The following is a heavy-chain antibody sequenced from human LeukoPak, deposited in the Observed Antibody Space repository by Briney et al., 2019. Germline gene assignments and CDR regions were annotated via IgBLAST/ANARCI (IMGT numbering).Heavy chain of an antibody. CDR3: ARHVSAYSSGLPYYMDV. D-gene: IGHD6-19*01. Sequence: SETLSLTCSVSGGSISSRSYYWGRIRRPRGKGLEWIRSIYYSGSTYYNPSLKSRVTIYVDTSKTLFALKLSSVTAADTAVYYCARHVSAYSSGLPYYMDVWGKGTTVTVSS. V-gene: IGHV4-39*01. J-gene: IGHJ6*03. CDR1: GGSISSRSYY. CDR2: IYYSGST.